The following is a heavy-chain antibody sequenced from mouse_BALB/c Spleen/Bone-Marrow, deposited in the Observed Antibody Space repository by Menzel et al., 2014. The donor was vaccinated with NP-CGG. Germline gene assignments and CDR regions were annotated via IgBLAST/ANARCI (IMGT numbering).Heavy chain of an antibody. CDR2: INPYNGAT. CDR1: GYSFTGYY. J-gene: IGHJ2*02. V-gene: IGHV1-31*01. CDR3: ARERGLVPEYFDY. Sequence: VQLQQSGPELVKPGASVKISCKASGYSFTGYYMHWVKQSHVKSLEWIGRINPYNGATSYNQNFKDKASLTIDKSSSTAYIEVHSLTSEDSAVYYYARERGLVPEYFDYWGQGTSLTVSS. D-gene: IGHD6-2*01.